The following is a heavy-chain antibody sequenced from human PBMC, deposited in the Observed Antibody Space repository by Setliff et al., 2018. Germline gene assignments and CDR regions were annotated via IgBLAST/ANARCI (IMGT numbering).Heavy chain of an antibody. CDR1: GFTFSNAW. CDR3: TTDGGYCSGGSCYSFDY. Sequence: PGGSLRLSCTASGFTFSNAWMSWVRQAPGKGLEWVGRIKRITDSGTTDHAAPVKGRFTVSRDDSISTLYLQMNSLKTEDTAVYYCTTDGGYCSGGSCYSFDYWGQGTLVTISS. CDR2: IKRITDSGTT. J-gene: IGHJ4*02. V-gene: IGHV3-15*01. D-gene: IGHD2-15*01.